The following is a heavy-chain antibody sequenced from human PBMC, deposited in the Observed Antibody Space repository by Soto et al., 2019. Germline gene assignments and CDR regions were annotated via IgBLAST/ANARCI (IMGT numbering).Heavy chain of an antibody. Sequence: SETLSLTCAVYGGSFSGYYWSWIRQPPGKGLEWIGEINHSGSTNYNPSLKSRFTISRDNAKNSLYLQMNSLRAEDTAVYYCGRDAAGDYDRRGGGYYGMDVWGQGTTVTVSS. CDR2: INHSGST. V-gene: IGHV4-34*01. D-gene: IGHD4-17*01. CDR1: GGSFSGYY. J-gene: IGHJ6*02. CDR3: GRDAAGDYDRRGGGYYGMDV.